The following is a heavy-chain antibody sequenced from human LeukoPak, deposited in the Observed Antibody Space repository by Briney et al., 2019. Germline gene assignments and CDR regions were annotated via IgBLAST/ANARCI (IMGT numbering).Heavy chain of an antibody. D-gene: IGHD6-13*01. Sequence: PGGSLRLSCAASGFTVSSNYMSWVRQAPGKGLEWVSVIYSGGSTYYADSVKGRFTISRDNSKNTLYLQMNSLRAEDTAVYYCAKGAAAGTPMGYYYMDVWGKGTTVTISS. CDR2: IYSGGST. CDR1: GFTVSSNY. V-gene: IGHV3-53*01. CDR3: AKGAAAGTPMGYYYMDV. J-gene: IGHJ6*03.